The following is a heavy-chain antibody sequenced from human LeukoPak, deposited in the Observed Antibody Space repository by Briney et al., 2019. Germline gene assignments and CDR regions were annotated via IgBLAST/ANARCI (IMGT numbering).Heavy chain of an antibody. CDR2: ISGNGGVI. CDR1: GFSVSSNY. D-gene: IGHD1-1*01. V-gene: IGHV3-48*04. CDR3: ARDPRTVRI. J-gene: IGHJ4*02. Sequence: PGGSLRLSCAASGFSVSSNYVTWVRQAPGKGLEWLSYISGNGGVIQYADSVKGRFTISRDNAKNLLYLQMDSLRVEDTAIYYCARDPRTVRIWGQGTLVTVSS.